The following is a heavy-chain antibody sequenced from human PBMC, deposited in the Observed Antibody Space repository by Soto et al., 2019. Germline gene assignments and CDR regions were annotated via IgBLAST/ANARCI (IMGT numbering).Heavy chain of an antibody. CDR2: IYWDDDK. CDR1: GFSLSTSGVG. V-gene: IGHV2-5*02. CDR3: AHGPDSFDY. J-gene: IGHJ4*02. Sequence: QITLKESGPTLVKPTQTLTLTCTFSGFSLSTSGVGVGWIRQPPGKALEWLALIYWDDDKRYSPSLKSRLTIPKDTSTNQVVLTMPHSDPLDTAQYFFAHGPDSFDYWGQGTLVTVSS. D-gene: IGHD3-22*01.